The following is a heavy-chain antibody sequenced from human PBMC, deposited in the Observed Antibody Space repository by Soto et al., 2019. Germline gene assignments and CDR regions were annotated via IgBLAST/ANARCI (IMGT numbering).Heavy chain of an antibody. J-gene: IGHJ3*02. D-gene: IGHD1-26*01. CDR3: ARGIVGADDAFDI. CDR1: GYTFTSYD. CDR2: MNPNSGNT. V-gene: IGHV1-8*01. Sequence: QVQLVQSGAEVKKPGASVKVSCKASGYTFTSYDINWVRQATGQGLEWMGWMNPNSGNTGYAQKFQGRVTMTRNTSTSTPHLQLSSLRSEDTAVYYCARGIVGADDAFDIWGQGTMVTVSS.